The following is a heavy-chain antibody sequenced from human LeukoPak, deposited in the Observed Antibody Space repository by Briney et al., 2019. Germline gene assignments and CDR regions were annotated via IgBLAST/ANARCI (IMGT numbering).Heavy chain of an antibody. CDR3: ARGRTTVAINYYYYYMDV. CDR2: IIPIFGTA. CDR1: GGTFSSYA. Sequence: SVKVSCKASGGTFSSYAISWVRQAPGQGLEWMGGIIPIFGTANYAQKFQGRVTITADKSTSTAYMELSSLRSEDTAVYYCARGRTTVAINYYYYYMDVWGKGTTVTVSS. V-gene: IGHV1-69*06. D-gene: IGHD4-23*01. J-gene: IGHJ6*03.